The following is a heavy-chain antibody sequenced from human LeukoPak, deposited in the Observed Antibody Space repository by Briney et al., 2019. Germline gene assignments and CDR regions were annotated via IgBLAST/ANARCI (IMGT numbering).Heavy chain of an antibody. CDR2: ISSSGSGGNT. CDR1: GVTLSNYA. V-gene: IGHV3-23*01. D-gene: IGHD1-20*01. CDR3: AKGYNWNPREGWFDP. Sequence: GGSLRLSCVASGVTLSNYAMSWARQAPGKGLEWVSGISSSGSGGNTYYADSVKGRLTISRDNSKKTLYLQINSLRAEDAAVYYCAKGYNWNPREGWFDPWGQGTLVTVSS. J-gene: IGHJ5*02.